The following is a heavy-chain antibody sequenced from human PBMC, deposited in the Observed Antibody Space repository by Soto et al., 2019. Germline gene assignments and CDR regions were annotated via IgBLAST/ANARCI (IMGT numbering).Heavy chain of an antibody. CDR2: INHSGST. V-gene: IGHV4-34*01. CDR1: GGSFSGYC. J-gene: IGHJ6*02. D-gene: IGHD4-17*01. CDR3: AREDYGDYEERYGMDV. Sequence: SETLSLTCAVYGGSFSGYCWSWIRQPPGKGLEWIGEINHSGSTNYNPSLKSRVTISVDTSKNQFSLKLSSVTAADTAVYYCAREDYGDYEERYGMDVWGQGTTVTVSS.